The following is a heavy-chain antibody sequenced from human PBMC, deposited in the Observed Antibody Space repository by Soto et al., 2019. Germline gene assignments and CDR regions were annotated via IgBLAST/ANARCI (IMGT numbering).Heavy chain of an antibody. Sequence: SETLSLTCTVSGGSVSSGSYYWSWIRQPPGKGLEWIGYIYYSGSTNYNPSLKSRVTISVDTSKNQFSLKLSSVTAADTAVYYCAKTLEYDYANLYYFDYWGQGTLVTVSS. V-gene: IGHV4-61*01. CDR2: IYYSGST. CDR3: AKTLEYDYANLYYFDY. CDR1: GGSVSSGSYY. D-gene: IGHD3-16*01. J-gene: IGHJ4*02.